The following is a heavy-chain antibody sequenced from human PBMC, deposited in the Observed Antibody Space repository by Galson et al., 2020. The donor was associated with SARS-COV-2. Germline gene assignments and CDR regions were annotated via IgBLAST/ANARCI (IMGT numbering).Heavy chain of an antibody. CDR1: GYTFTGYY. V-gene: IGHV1-2*04. Sequence: ASVKVSCKASGYTFTGYYIHWVRQAPGQGLEWLGWINPNTGGTNYAQKFQGWATMTRDTSISTAYMELSRLTSDDTAVYFCARVEGFCSVGSFYWGAFDLWGQGTMVTVSS. D-gene: IGHD2-15*01. CDR3: ARVEGFCSVGSFYWGAFDL. CDR2: INPNTGGT. J-gene: IGHJ3*01.